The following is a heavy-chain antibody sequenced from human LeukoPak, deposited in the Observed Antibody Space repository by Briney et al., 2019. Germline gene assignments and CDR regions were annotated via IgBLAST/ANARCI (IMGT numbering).Heavy chain of an antibody. CDR2: IYYSGST. D-gene: IGHD1-26*01. CDR3: AKDRRVGATPYYFDY. Sequence: SETLPLTCTVSGGSISSYYLSWIRQPPGKGLEWIGYIYYSGSTNYNPSLKSRVTISVDTSKNQFSLKLSSVTAADTAGYYCAKDRRVGATPYYFDYWGQGTLVTVSS. V-gene: IGHV4-59*01. CDR1: GGSISSYY. J-gene: IGHJ4*02.